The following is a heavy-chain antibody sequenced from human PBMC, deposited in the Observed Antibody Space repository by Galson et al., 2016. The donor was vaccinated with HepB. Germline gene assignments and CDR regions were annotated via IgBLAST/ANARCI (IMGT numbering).Heavy chain of an antibody. J-gene: IGHJ6*04. Sequence: SLRLSCAASGFTFSTYGMHWVRQAPGKGLEWVAVIWFDGSNKFSADSVKGRFTISRDNSNNTLYLQMNSLRAEDTAVYYCARAPRWYSGSPVVYYYHYGMDVWGKGTSVTVSS. V-gene: IGHV3-33*01. CDR2: IWFDGSNK. CDR1: GFTFSTYG. D-gene: IGHD1-26*01. CDR3: ARAPRWYSGSPVVYYYHYGMDV.